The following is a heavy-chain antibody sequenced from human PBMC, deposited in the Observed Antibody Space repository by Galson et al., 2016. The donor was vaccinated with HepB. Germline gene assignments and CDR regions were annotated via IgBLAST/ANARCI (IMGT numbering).Heavy chain of an antibody. CDR3: AAVGRYFDWLFLSPNYYVMDV. V-gene: IGHV1-58*01. Sequence: SVKVSCKASGFTFTSSAVQWVRQARGQRLEWMGWIVVGSAKTNFAQRFQERITFTRDMSRSTAYMELRSLRSEDTAVYYCAAVGRYFDWLFLSPNYYVMDVWGQGTTVTVSS. J-gene: IGHJ6*02. CDR1: GFTFTSSA. D-gene: IGHD3-9*01. CDR2: IVVGSAKT.